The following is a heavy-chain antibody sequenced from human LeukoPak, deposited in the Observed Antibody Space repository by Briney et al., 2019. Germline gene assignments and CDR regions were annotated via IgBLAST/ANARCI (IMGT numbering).Heavy chain of an antibody. CDR2: ISGNSGSI. CDR1: GFTFDDYA. V-gene: IGHV3-9*01. CDR3: AKGHSGYGTFDY. J-gene: IGHJ4*02. Sequence: GGSLRLSCAASGFTFDDYAMHWVRQAPGKGLEWVSGISGNSGSIGYADSVKGRFTISRDNAKNSLYLQMNSLRAEDTALYYCAKGHSGYGTFDYWGQGTLVTVSS. D-gene: IGHD5-12*01.